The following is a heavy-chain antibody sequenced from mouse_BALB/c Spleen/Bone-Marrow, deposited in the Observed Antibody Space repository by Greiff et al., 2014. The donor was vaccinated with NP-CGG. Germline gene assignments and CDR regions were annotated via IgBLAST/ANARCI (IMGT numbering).Heavy chain of an antibody. Sequence: QVQLKESGPGLVKPGASVRISCKASGYAFSNSWVNWVKQRPGQGLGWIGRIYPGDGDTYYNGKFKGKATLTADKSSSTAYMQLSSLTSVDSAVYFCARSDGYRALDYWGQGTSVTVSS. V-gene: IGHV1-82*01. J-gene: IGHJ4*01. CDR2: IYPGDGDT. CDR3: ARSDGYRALDY. D-gene: IGHD2-3*01. CDR1: GYAFSNSW.